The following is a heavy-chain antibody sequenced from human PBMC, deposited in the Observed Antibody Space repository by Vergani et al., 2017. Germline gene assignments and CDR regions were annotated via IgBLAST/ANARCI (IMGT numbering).Heavy chain of an antibody. Sequence: QVQLVQSGAEVKKPGSSVKVSCKASGGTFSSYAISWVRQAPGQGLEWMGGIIPIFGIANYAQKFQGRVTITADKSTSTAYMELSSLRSEDTAVYYCASLYCSGGSCSKGYFDLWGRGTLVTVSS. J-gene: IGHJ2*01. CDR1: GGTFSSYA. D-gene: IGHD2-15*01. CDR2: IIPIFGIA. V-gene: IGHV1-69*17. CDR3: ASLYCSGGSCSKGYFDL.